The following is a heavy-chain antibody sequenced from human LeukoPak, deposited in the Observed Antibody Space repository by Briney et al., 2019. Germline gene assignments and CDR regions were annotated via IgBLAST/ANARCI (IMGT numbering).Heavy chain of an antibody. CDR1: GGSISSYY. D-gene: IGHD5-18*01. J-gene: IGHJ4*02. CDR2: IYYSGST. V-gene: IGHV4-59*01. Sequence: SETLSLTCTVSGGSISSYYWSWIRQPPGKGLEWIGYIYYSGSTNYNPSLKSRVTISVDTSKNQFSLKLSSVTAADTAVYYCARAHYSYGPYYFDYWGQGTLVTVSS. CDR3: ARAHYSYGPYYFDY.